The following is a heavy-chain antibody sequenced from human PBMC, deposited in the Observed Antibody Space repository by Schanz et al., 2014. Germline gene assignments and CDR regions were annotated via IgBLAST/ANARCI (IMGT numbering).Heavy chain of an antibody. CDR3: AKGMRYCSGGTCYDYYYYGLDV. D-gene: IGHD2-15*01. Sequence: EGQLAESGGGLVQPGGSLRLSCAVSGFTVSSNHMSWVRQAPGKGLEWVSSISHSGGSKYYADSVKGRFTISRDNSENTLYLQMNSLSADDTAVFYCAKGMRYCSGGTCYDYYYYGLDVWGQGTTVTVSS. CDR2: ISHSGGSK. CDR1: GFTVSSNH. J-gene: IGHJ6*02. V-gene: IGHV3-23*04.